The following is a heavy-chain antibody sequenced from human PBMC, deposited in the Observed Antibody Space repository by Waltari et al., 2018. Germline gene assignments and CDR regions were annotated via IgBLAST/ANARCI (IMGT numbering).Heavy chain of an antibody. CDR1: GSTFSDSS. V-gene: IGHV5-10-1*03. Sequence: EVQLVQSGAEVKRPGDALLIFCKGPGSTFSDSSITWVRQMPGGGLEWMGSVDPRDSSVKYSPSFQGHVTIAADKSINSAYLQWTALKASDTAMYYCARVRGPGAFDVWGRGTMVIASS. D-gene: IGHD7-27*01. CDR2: VDPRDSSV. CDR3: ARVRGPGAFDV. J-gene: IGHJ3*01.